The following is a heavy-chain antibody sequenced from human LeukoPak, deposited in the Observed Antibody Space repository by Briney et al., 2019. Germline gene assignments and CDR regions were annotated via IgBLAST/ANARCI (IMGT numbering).Heavy chain of an antibody. V-gene: IGHV3-7*01. Sequence: GGSLRLSCAASGFTFSSYAMHWVRQAPGKGLEWVANIKQDGSEKYYVDSVKGRFTISRDNAKNSLYLQMNSLRAEDTAVYYCARDSTIISSSWLNWFDPWGQGTLVTVSS. CDR3: ARDSTIISSSWLNWFDP. D-gene: IGHD6-13*01. CDR1: GFTFSSYA. J-gene: IGHJ5*02. CDR2: IKQDGSEK.